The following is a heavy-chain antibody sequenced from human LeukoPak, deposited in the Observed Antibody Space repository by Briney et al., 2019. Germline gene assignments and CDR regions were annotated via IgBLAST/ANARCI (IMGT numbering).Heavy chain of an antibody. D-gene: IGHD3-22*01. CDR1: GDSISSSNW. J-gene: IGHJ4*02. CDR2: IYHSGST. CDR3: AGSYYDSSGSQFPLDY. Sequence: SETLSLTCAVSGDSISSSNWWTWVRQVPGKGLEWIAEIYHSGSTNYNLSFKTPVTISIDKSRNQFSLKLTSVTAADTAVYYWAGSYYDSSGSQFPLDYGGREP. V-gene: IGHV4-4*02.